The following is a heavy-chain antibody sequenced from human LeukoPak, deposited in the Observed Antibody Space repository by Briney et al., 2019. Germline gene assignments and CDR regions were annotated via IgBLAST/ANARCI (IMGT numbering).Heavy chain of an antibody. CDR1: GYTFTGYY. V-gene: IGHV1-2*02. CDR2: INPNSGGT. Sequence: ASVKVSCKASGYTFTGYYMHWVRQAPGQGLEWMGWINPNSGGTNYAQKFQGRVTITRDTSISTAYMELSRLRSDDTAVYYCIATYYDFWSGYYAEYFQHWGQGTLVTVSS. J-gene: IGHJ1*01. D-gene: IGHD3-3*01. CDR3: IATYYDFWSGYYAEYFQH.